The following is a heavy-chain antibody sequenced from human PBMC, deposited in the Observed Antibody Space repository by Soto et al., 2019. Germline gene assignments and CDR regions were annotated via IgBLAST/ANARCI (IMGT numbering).Heavy chain of an antibody. V-gene: IGHV1-69*06. Sequence: SVKVSFKASGGTFSSYAISWVRQAPGQGLEWMGGIIPIFGTANYAQKFQGRVTITADKSTSTAYMELSSLRSEDTAVYYCASHWGFWSGNDWFDPWGQGTLVTVSS. J-gene: IGHJ5*02. CDR3: ASHWGFWSGNDWFDP. D-gene: IGHD3-3*01. CDR1: GGTFSSYA. CDR2: IIPIFGTA.